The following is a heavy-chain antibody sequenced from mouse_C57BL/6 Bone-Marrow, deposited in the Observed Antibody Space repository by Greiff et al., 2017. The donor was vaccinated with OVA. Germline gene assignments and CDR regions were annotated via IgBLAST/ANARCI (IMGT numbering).Heavy chain of an antibody. CDR1: GYAFSSYW. V-gene: IGHV1-80*01. J-gene: IGHJ3*01. D-gene: IGHD1-1*01. Sequence: VQLQQSGAELVKPGASVKISCKASGYAFSSYWMNWVKQRPGKGLEWIGQIYPGAGDTNYNGKFKGKATLTADKSSSTAYMQLSSLTSEDSAVYFCARPPYYGSSSFAYWGQGTLVTVSA. CDR3: ARPPYYGSSSFAY. CDR2: IYPGAGDT.